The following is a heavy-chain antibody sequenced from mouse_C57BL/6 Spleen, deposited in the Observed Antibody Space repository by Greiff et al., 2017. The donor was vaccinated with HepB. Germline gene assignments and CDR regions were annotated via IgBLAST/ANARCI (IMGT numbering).Heavy chain of an antibody. J-gene: IGHJ2*01. V-gene: IGHV1-22*01. CDR3: AREGSSGYYFDY. CDR2: INPNNGGT. Sequence: VQLQQSGPELVKPGASVKMSCKASGYTFTDYNMHWVKQSHGKSLEWIGYINPNNGGTSYNQKFKGKATLTVNKSSSTAYMELRSLTSEDSAVYYCAREGSSGYYFDYWGQGTTLTVSS. D-gene: IGHD3-2*02. CDR1: GYTFTDYN.